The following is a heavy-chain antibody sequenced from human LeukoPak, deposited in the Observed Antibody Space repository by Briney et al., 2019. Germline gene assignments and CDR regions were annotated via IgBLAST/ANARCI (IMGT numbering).Heavy chain of an antibody. V-gene: IGHV3-21*01. J-gene: IGHJ6*03. CDR2: ITSTGSYI. CDR1: AFSFSDYN. CDR3: ARDPYSGTYSDYYYYYMDV. Sequence: GSLRLSCAASAFSFSDYNMNWVRQAPGKGLEWVSSITSTGSYIYYADSVKGRFTISRDNAKNSLFLQLNSLRAEDTAVYYCARDPYSGTYSDYYYYYMDVWGKGTTATVSS. D-gene: IGHD1-26*01.